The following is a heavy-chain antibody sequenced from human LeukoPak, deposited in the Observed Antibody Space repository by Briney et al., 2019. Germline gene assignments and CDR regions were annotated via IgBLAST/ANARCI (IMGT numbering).Heavy chain of an antibody. CDR3: ARDAVEWLFDYYYYYMDV. D-gene: IGHD3-3*01. Sequence: ASVKVSCKASGYTFTGYYMHWVRQAPGQGLEWMGIINPSGGSTSYAQEFQGRVTMTRDTSTSTVYMELSSLRSEDTAVYYCARDAVEWLFDYYYYYMDVWGKGTTVTVSS. CDR2: INPSGGST. J-gene: IGHJ6*03. V-gene: IGHV1-46*01. CDR1: GYTFTGYY.